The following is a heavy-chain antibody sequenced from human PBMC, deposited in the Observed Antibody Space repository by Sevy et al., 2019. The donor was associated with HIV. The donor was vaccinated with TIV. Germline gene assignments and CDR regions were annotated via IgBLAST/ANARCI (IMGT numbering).Heavy chain of an antibody. CDR3: ASVRSCGGDCYFFDN. CDR2: IIPRVGIS. D-gene: IGHD2-21*02. V-gene: IGHV1-69*10. J-gene: IGHJ4*02. CDR1: GGTLSNYG. Sequence: ASVKVSCKASGGTLSNYGMNWVRQAPGQGLEWMGGIIPRVGISNYAQEFQGIVTITADESTSTLYMEVSRLRFDDTAVYFCASVRSCGGDCYFFDNWGQGTLLTVSS.